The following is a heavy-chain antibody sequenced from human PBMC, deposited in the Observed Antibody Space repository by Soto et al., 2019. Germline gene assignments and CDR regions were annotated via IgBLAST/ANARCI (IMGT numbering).Heavy chain of an antibody. CDR1: GFTFSNAL. Sequence: GSLRLSFAASGFTFSNALMSWVRQAPVKGLEWVGRIKSKTDGGTTDYAAPVKGRFTISRDDSKNTLYLQMNSLKTEDTAVYYWTTAYGDYGYYYYGMDVFRQGTTLDVFS. D-gene: IGHD4-17*01. CDR2: IKSKTDGGTT. CDR3: TTAYGDYGYYYYGMDV. V-gene: IGHV3-15*01. J-gene: IGHJ6*01.